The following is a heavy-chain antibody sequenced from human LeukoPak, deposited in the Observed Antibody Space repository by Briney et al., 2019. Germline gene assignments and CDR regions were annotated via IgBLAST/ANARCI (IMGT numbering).Heavy chain of an antibody. CDR2: INPNSGDT. Sequence: ASVKVSCKASGYTFTDYYMHWVRQAPGQGLEWMGWINPNSGDTKYAQKFQGRVTTTRDTSITIAYMEVSRLRSDDTAVYYCARDTARITIFGVAKYMDVWGKGTTVTVSS. J-gene: IGHJ6*03. D-gene: IGHD3-3*01. V-gene: IGHV1-2*02. CDR1: GYTFTDYY. CDR3: ARDTARITIFGVAKYMDV.